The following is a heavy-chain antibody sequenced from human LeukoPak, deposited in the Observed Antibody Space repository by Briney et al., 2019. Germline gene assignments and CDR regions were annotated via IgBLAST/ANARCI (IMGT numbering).Heavy chain of an antibody. D-gene: IGHD3-22*01. CDR1: GFTFSSYG. V-gene: IGHV3-23*01. J-gene: IGHJ4*02. CDR2: ISGSGGST. CDR3: AKVRGYYYDSSGYIDY. Sequence: PGGTLRLSCAASGFTFSSYGMSWVRQAPGKGLEWVSAISGSGGSTYYADSVRGRFTISRDNSKNTLYLQMNSLRAEDTAVYYCAKVRGYYYDSSGYIDYWGQGTLVTVSS.